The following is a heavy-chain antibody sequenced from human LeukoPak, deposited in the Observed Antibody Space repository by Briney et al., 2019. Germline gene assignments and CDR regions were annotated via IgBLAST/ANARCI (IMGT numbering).Heavy chain of an antibody. V-gene: IGHV3-33*01. D-gene: IGHD6-13*01. Sequence: GRSLRLSCAASGFTFSSYGMHWVRQAPGKGLEWVAVIWYDGSNKYYADSVKGRFTISRDNSKNTLYPQMNSLRAEDTAVYYCARAPWGGSSWFNPNYWGQGTLVTVSS. CDR1: GFTFSSYG. J-gene: IGHJ4*02. CDR2: IWYDGSNK. CDR3: ARAPWGGSSWFNPNY.